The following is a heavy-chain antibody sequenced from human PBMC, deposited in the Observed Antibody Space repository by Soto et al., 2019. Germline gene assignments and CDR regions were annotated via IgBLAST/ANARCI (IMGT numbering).Heavy chain of an antibody. CDR3: AKNPGYYYDSTGYHFDY. Sequence: GESLKISCAASEFTFSNYAMSWVRQAPGKGLEWVSAISYGGGTTYYADSVKGRFTISRDNSKNTLYLQMNSLRAGDTAVYYCAKNPGYYYDSTGYHFDYWGQGTLVTVSS. CDR1: EFTFSNYA. J-gene: IGHJ4*02. CDR2: ISYGGGTT. V-gene: IGHV3-23*01. D-gene: IGHD3-22*01.